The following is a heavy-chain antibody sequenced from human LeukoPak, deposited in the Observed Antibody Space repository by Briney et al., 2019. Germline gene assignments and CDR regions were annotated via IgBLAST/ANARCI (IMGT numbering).Heavy chain of an antibody. V-gene: IGHV3-7*04. CDR2: IKQDGSEK. CDR3: ARSSSGAFDY. Sequence: GGSLGLSRVASGFTFSNYWVSWVRQAPGKGLEWVANIKQDGSEKYYVDSVKGRFTISRDNAKNSLCLQMNSRTAEDTAAYYCARSSSGAFDYWGQGTMVTVSS. CDR1: GFTFSNYW. D-gene: IGHD6-25*01. J-gene: IGHJ4*02.